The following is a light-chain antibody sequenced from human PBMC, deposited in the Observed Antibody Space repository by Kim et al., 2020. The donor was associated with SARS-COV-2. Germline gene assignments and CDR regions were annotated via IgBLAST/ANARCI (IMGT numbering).Light chain of an antibody. CDR2: YDS. CDR3: QVWDSSSDHSYWV. J-gene: IGLJ3*02. CDR1: NIGSKS. Sequence: GKPARITCGGNNIGSKSVHWYQQKPGQAPVLVIYYDSDRPSGIPERFSGSNSGNTATLTISRVEAGDEADYYCQVWDSSSDHSYWVFGGGTQLTVL. V-gene: IGLV3-21*04.